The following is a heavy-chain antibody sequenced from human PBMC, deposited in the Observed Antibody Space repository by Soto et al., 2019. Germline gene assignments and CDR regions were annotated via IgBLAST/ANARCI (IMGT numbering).Heavy chain of an antibody. D-gene: IGHD3-22*01. CDR3: ARVGPWVPYYYDSSPYTFENWFDP. CDR2: IYHGRST. CDR1: VYSISSGYY. V-gene: IGHV4-38-2*01. Sequence: PSETLSLTCAVSVYSISSGYYWGWLRQPPVKGLQWIGSIYHGRSTYYNPSLNSRVTLSIDMTNNHVSLILNSVTAADTAVYYCARVGPWVPYYYDSSPYTFENWFDPWGQGTMVTVSS. J-gene: IGHJ5*02.